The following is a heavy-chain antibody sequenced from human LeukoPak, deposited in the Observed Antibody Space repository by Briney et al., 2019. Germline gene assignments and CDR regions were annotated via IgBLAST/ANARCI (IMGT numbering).Heavy chain of an antibody. Sequence: XWXRQXPGKGLEWVSSISSSSSYIYYADSVKGRFTISRDNAKNSLYLQMNSLRAEDTAVYYCARVAGDDYWGQGTLVTVSS. D-gene: IGHD6-19*01. CDR3: ARVAGDDY. J-gene: IGHJ4*02. CDR2: ISSSSSYI. V-gene: IGHV3-21*01.